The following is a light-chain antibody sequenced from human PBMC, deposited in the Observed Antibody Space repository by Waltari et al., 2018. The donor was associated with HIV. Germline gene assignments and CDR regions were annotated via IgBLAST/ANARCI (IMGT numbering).Light chain of an antibody. CDR3: CSYAGDRDVI. CDR2: ETS. Sequence: QSALTQPASVSGSPGQSITISCMGTSGDIGGYNLLSWYQQHPGKAPKLIIYETSKRPSGVSNRFSASKSGNTASLTISGLQTEDEADYHCCSYAGDRDVIFGGGTKLTVL. CDR1: SGDIGGYNL. J-gene: IGLJ2*01. V-gene: IGLV2-23*01.